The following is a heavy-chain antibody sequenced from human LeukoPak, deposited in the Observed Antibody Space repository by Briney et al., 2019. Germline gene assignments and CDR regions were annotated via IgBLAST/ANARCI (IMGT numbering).Heavy chain of an antibody. CDR3: ARHGERGYDFWSGYSLSWFDP. CDR1: GGSISSSSYY. Sequence: SETLSLTCTVSGGSISSSSYYWGWIRQPPGKGLEWIGSIYYSGSTYYNPSLKSRVTISVDTSKNQFSLKLSSVTAADTAVYYCARHGERGYDFWSGYSLSWFDPWGQGTLVTVSS. D-gene: IGHD3-3*01. J-gene: IGHJ5*02. V-gene: IGHV4-39*01. CDR2: IYYSGST.